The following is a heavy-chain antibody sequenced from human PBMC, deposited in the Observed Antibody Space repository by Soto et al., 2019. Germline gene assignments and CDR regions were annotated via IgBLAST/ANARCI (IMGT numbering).Heavy chain of an antibody. CDR1: GFSFTSSA. CDR2: IVVGSGNT. D-gene: IGHD3-10*01. V-gene: IGHV1-58*02. CDR3: AAVVVGYYGPGSYYTLNYFDY. J-gene: IGHJ4*01. Sequence: SVKVSCKASGFSFTSSAMQWVRQARGQRLEWIGWIVVGSGNTNYAQKFQERVTVTRDMSTSTAYMELSSLRSEDTAVYYCAAVVVGYYGPGSYYTLNYFDYWG.